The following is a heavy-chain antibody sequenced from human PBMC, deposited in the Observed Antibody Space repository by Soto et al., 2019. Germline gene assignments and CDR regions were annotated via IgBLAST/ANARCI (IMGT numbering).Heavy chain of an antibody. CDR1: GFTFSSYA. CDR2: ISGSGGST. CDR3: AKGGSVGATQYYYGMDV. V-gene: IGHV3-23*01. J-gene: IGHJ6*02. Sequence: PGGSLRLSCAASGFTFSSYAMIWVRQAPGKGLEWVSAISGSGGSTYYADSVKGRFTISRDNSKNTLYLQMNSLRAEDTAVYYCAKGGSVGATQYYYGMDVWGQGTTVTVSS. D-gene: IGHD1-26*01.